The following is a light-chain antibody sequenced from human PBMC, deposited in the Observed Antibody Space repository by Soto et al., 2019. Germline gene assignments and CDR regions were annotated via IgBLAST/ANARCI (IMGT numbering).Light chain of an antibody. Sequence: EIVWTQSPGTLSLSPWERATLSCRASQSVSSSYLAWYQQKPGQAPRLLIYGASSRATGIPDRFSGSGSGTDFTLTISRLEPEDVAVYCCQQYGRSPWTFGQGNTGEIK. CDR1: QSVSSSY. J-gene: IGKJ1*01. CDR3: QQYGRSPWT. V-gene: IGKV3-20*01. CDR2: GAS.